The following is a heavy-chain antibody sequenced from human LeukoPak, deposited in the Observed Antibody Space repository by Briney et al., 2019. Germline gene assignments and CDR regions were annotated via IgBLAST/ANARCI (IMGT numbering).Heavy chain of an antibody. D-gene: IGHD6-19*01. J-gene: IGHJ4*02. CDR3: ARGGGWNTNQNDY. V-gene: IGHV3-7*03. CDR1: GFIFSTYW. Sequence: GGSLRLSCAASGFIFSTYWMSWVRQAPGKGLEWVANINQDGSEKYSVDSVKGRFTISRDNAKNSLYLQMNSLRAEDTALYYCARGGGWNTNQNDYWGQGTLVTVSS. CDR2: INQDGSEK.